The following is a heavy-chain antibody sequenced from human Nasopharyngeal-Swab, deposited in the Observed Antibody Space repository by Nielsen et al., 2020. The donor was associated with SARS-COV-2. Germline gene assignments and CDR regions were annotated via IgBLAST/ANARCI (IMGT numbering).Heavy chain of an antibody. Sequence: SETLSLTCAVYGGSFSGYFWSWIRQPPGKGLEWIGEINHSGSTNYNPSLKSRVTISVDTSKNQFSLKLSSVTAADTAVYYCAREGGTYGAFDIWGQGTMVTVSS. J-gene: IGHJ3*02. CDR3: AREGGTYGAFDI. CDR1: GGSFSGYF. CDR2: INHSGST. V-gene: IGHV4-34*01. D-gene: IGHD1-26*01.